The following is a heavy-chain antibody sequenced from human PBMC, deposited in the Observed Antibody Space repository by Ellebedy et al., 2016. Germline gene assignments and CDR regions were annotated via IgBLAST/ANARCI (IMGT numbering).Heavy chain of an antibody. CDR3: TTPISIAVAGDDDY. CDR2: IKSKTDGGTT. D-gene: IGHD6-19*01. V-gene: IGHV3-15*01. CDR1: GFTFSNAW. Sequence: GGSLRLSXAASGFTFSNAWMSWVRQAPGKGLEWVGRIKSKTDGGTTDYAAPVKGRFTISRDDSKNTLYLQMNSLKTEDTAVYYCTTPISIAVAGDDDYWGQGTLVTVSS. J-gene: IGHJ4*02.